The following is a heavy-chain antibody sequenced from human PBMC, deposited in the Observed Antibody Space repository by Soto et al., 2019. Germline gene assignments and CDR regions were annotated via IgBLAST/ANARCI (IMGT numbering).Heavy chain of an antibody. CDR3: ASVTFGGIVLAH. D-gene: IGHD3-16*01. CDR2: IYFNGNT. V-gene: IGHV4-59*01. J-gene: IGHJ4*02. CDR1: AASFSKYY. Sequence: XGTLSLTGTVSAASFSKYYWTWIRQPPGKGLEWIGYIYFNGNTKYNPSLEGRLTISIDTSKKEFSLKLTSVTAADAAVYYCASVTFGGIVLAHWGQGTLVT.